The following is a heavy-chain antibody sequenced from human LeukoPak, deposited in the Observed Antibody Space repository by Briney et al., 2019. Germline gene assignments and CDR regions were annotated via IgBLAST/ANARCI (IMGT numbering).Heavy chain of an antibody. V-gene: IGHV3-74*01. Sequence: SGGSLRLSCIGSGFTFSSTWMHWVRQALGKGLVWLSRMNSDGTTINYADSVKGRFTISGDNAKNTLYLQMNSLGADDTAVYYCATAGYYRFDYWGQGTLVTVSS. CDR2: MNSDGTTI. D-gene: IGHD3-16*01. CDR3: ATAGYYRFDY. CDR1: GFTFSSTW. J-gene: IGHJ4*02.